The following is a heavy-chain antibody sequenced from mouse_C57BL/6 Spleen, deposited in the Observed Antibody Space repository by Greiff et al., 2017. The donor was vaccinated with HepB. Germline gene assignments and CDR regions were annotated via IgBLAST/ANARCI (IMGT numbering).Heavy chain of an antibody. D-gene: IGHD2-4*01. CDR1: GYTFTDYY. Sequence: QVQLQQSGAELVRPGASVKLSCKASGYTFTDYYINWVKQRPGQGLEWIARIYPGSGNTYYNEKFKGKATLTAEKSSSTAYMQLSSLTSEDSAVYFCARDPVYYDDDGLNFDYWGQGTTLTVSS. J-gene: IGHJ2*01. CDR3: ARDPVYYDDDGLNFDY. V-gene: IGHV1-76*01. CDR2: IYPGSGNT.